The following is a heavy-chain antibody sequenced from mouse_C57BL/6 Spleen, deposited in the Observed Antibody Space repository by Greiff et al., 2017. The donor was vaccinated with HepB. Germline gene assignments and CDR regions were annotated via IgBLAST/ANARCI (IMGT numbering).Heavy chain of an antibody. CDR3: ARLRDSSGPFFDY. CDR1: GYTFTNYW. D-gene: IGHD3-2*02. J-gene: IGHJ2*01. Sequence: VKLMESGAELVRPGTSVKMSCKASGYTFTNYWIGWAKQRPGHGLEWIGDIYPGGGYTNYNEKFKGKATLTADKSSSTAYMQFSSLTSEDSAIYYCARLRDSSGPFFDYWGQGTTLTVSS. V-gene: IGHV1-63*01. CDR2: IYPGGGYT.